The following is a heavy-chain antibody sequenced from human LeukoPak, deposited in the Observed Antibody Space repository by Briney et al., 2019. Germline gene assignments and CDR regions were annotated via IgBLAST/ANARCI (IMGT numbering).Heavy chain of an antibody. Sequence: GGSLRLSCAASGFIFSDAWMSWVRQAPGKGLEWVGRIKSKTEGGTTDNAAPVKGRFTISRDDSKNTVHLQMNSLKTEDTAVYYCTTDRGYSGYHVSYYYGMDVWGQGTTVTVSS. V-gene: IGHV3-15*01. CDR1: GFIFSDAW. CDR3: TTDRGYSGYHVSYYYGMDV. CDR2: IKSKTEGGTT. J-gene: IGHJ6*02. D-gene: IGHD5-12*01.